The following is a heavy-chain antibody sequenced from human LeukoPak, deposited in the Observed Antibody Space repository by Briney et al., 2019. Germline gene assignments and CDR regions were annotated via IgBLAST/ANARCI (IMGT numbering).Heavy chain of an antibody. V-gene: IGHV3-23*01. D-gene: IGHD5-24*01. Sequence: GGSLRLSCAASGFTFSSYAMSWVRQAPGKGLEWVSAISGNGGRTNYGDSVKGRFTISRDNSKNTLYLQMNSLRAEDTAVFYCAKVAEMGTILGKFDNWGQGTLVTVSS. CDR1: GFTFSSYA. CDR2: ISGNGGRT. CDR3: AKVAEMGTILGKFDN. J-gene: IGHJ4*02.